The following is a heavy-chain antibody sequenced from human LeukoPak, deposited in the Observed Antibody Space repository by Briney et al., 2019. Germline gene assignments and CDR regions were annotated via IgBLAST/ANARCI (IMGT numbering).Heavy chain of an antibody. V-gene: IGHV1-18*01. CDR3: ARSRGYSGYDYPLYGMDV. D-gene: IGHD5-12*01. Sequence: ASVKVSCKASGYTFTSYGISCVRQAPGQGLEWMGWISAYNGNTNYAQKLQGRVTMTTDTSTSTAYMELRSLRPDDTAVYYCARSRGYSGYDYPLYGMDVWGQGTTVTVSS. J-gene: IGHJ6*02. CDR1: GYTFTSYG. CDR2: ISAYNGNT.